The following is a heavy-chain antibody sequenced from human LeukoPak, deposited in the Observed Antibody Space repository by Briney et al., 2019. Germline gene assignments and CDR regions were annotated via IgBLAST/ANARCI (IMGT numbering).Heavy chain of an antibody. J-gene: IGHJ4*02. CDR1: GYTFTGYY. CDR2: INPNSGGT. CDR3: ARDLYNWKPFDY. Sequence: GASVKVSCKASGYTFTGYYMHWVRQAPGQGLEWMGWINPNSGGTNYAQRFQGRVTMTRDTSISTAYMELSRLRSDDTAVYYCARDLYNWKPFDYWGQGTLVTVSS. D-gene: IGHD1-20*01. V-gene: IGHV1-2*02.